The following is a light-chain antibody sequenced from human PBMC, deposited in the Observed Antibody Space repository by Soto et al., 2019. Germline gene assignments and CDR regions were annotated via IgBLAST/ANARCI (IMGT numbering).Light chain of an antibody. Sequence: EIVMTQCPATLSVSPGERATLSCRASQSISINLAWYQQKPGQAPGLLIYGASTRATAIPARFSGSGSGTEFTLTISSLQSEDFAVYYCQQYNNWPLTFGPGTKVDVK. CDR1: QSISIN. CDR2: GAS. CDR3: QQYNNWPLT. J-gene: IGKJ3*01. V-gene: IGKV3-15*01.